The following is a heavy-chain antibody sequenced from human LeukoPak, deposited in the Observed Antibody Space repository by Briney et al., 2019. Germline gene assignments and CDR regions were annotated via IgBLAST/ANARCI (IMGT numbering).Heavy chain of an antibody. V-gene: IGHV4-34*01. CDR2: ISYSGST. Sequence: KTSETLSLTCAVYGGSFSDYYWSWIRQPPGMGLEWIGTISYSGSTNYNPSLKSRVTISVDTSKNLFSLKLSSVTAADTAVYYCARHSRAVIKGTSFDYWGQGTLVTVSS. D-gene: IGHD3-22*01. CDR3: ARHSRAVIKGTSFDY. CDR1: GGSFSDYY. J-gene: IGHJ4*02.